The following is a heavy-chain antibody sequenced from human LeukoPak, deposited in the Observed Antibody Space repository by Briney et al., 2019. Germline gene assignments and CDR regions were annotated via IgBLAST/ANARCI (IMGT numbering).Heavy chain of an antibody. Sequence: GGSLRLSCAASGFTFSAYGMHWVRQAPGKGLEWVAFIRYDGSNKYYADSVKGRFTISRDDSKNTLYLQMNSLRAEDTAVYYCAKDRKGYYYGSGSSENYYYYYYMDVWGKGTTVTISS. CDR1: GFTFSAYG. D-gene: IGHD3-10*01. CDR3: AKDRKGYYYGSGSSENYYYYYYMDV. V-gene: IGHV3-30*02. CDR2: IRYDGSNK. J-gene: IGHJ6*03.